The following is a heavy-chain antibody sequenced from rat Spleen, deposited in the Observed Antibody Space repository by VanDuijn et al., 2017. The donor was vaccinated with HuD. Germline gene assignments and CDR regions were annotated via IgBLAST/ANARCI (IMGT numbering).Heavy chain of an antibody. CDR1: GFTFRNFD. CDR3: ARGPVYYGLLLREGWFAY. V-gene: IGHV5-25*01. J-gene: IGHJ3*01. Sequence: EVQLVESGGGLVQPGRSLKLSCEASGFTFRNFDMAWVRQAPTKGLEWVASISPSGVTYYRDSVKGRFTVSRENAKSTLYLQMDSLRSEDTATYYCARGPVYYGLLLREGWFAYWGQGTLVTVSS. CDR2: ISPSGVT. D-gene: IGHD1-6*01.